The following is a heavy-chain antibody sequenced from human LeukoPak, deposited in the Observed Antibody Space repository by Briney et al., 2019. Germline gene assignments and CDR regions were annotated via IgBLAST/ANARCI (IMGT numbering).Heavy chain of an antibody. CDR2: ISHDGGYT. CDR3: AKDQQGGAGSGRFES. D-gene: IGHD1-26*01. V-gene: IGHV3-30*04. J-gene: IGHJ4*02. Sequence: GGSLRLSCDGCTLYTMHWVRQAPGKGLQWLAVISHDGGYTYYSESVKGRFTISRDKSKNTVYLQMNTQRVEDSAVYYCAKDQQGGAGSGRFESWGQGTLVTVSS. CDR1: TLYT.